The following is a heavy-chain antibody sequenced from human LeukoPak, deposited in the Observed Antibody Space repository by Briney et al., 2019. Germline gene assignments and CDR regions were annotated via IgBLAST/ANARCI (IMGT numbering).Heavy chain of an antibody. J-gene: IGHJ6*02. V-gene: IGHV3-30*03. Sequence: GGSLRLSCMASEFTFSSHGMHWVRQAPGKGLEWVAVISYDTRSDYHVDSVKGRFTISRDNSKNTLYLQMGSLRAEDMAVYYCARSLMVRGVITHYGMDDWGQGTTVTVSS. CDR1: EFTFSSHG. CDR2: ISYDTRSD. D-gene: IGHD3-10*01. CDR3: ARSLMVRGVITHYGMDD.